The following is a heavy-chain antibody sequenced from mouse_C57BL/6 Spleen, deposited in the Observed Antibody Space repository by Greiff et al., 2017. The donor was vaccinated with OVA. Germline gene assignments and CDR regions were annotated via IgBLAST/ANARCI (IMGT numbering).Heavy chain of an antibody. V-gene: IGHV14-1*01. CDR1: GFNIKDYY. Sequence: VQLQQSGAELVRPGASVKLSCTASGFNIKDYYMHWVKQRPEQGLEWIGRIDPEDGDTEYAPKFQGKATMTADTSSNTAYLQLSSLTSEDTAVYYCTTRSRTSTEYFDVWGTGTTVTVSS. CDR2: IDPEDGDT. CDR3: TTRSRTSTEYFDV. J-gene: IGHJ1*03. D-gene: IGHD1-1*01.